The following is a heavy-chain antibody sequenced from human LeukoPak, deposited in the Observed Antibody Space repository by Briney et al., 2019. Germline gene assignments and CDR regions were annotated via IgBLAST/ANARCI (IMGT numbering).Heavy chain of an antibody. CDR3: ARGSRGAGRAVAGIYYYYYGMDV. J-gene: IGHJ6*02. Sequence: PSQTLSLTCTLSGGSISSYCWSWIRQPAGKGMEWIGYIYHSGSTNTNPSLKSRFTISVDTLKNQFSLKLSSVTAADTAVYYCARGSRGAGRAVAGIYYYYYGMDVWGQGTTVTVSS. D-gene: IGHD6-19*01. V-gene: IGHV4-59*01. CDR2: IYHSGST. CDR1: GGSISSYC.